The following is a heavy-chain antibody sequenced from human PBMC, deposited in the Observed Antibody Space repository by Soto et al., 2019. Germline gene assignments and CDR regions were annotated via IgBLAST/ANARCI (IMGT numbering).Heavy chain of an antibody. D-gene: IGHD3-22*01. V-gene: IGHV4-34*01. J-gene: IGHJ3*02. Sequence: QVQLQQWGAGLLKPSETLSLTCAVYGASFSGYYWSWIRQSPGKGLEWIGEIHHSGSTNYNPSLKSRVTISVDTSKNQFFLKLTSVTAADTAVYYCARVGGYYDSSGHERSIDAFDIWGQGTMVTVSS. CDR3: ARVGGYYDSSGHERSIDAFDI. CDR2: IHHSGST. CDR1: GASFSGYY.